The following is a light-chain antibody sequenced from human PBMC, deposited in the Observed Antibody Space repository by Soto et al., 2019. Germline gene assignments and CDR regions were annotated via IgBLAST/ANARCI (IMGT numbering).Light chain of an antibody. Sequence: DIQMTQSPSTLSASIGDRVTITCRASLNINTWLAWYQQKPGKAPKLLIYKASTLQSGVPSRFSGSGSGTEFTLTISSLQPEDVSTYMCQQYTAYRRTCGQGTNVEIK. CDR3: QQYTAYRRT. CDR2: KAS. J-gene: IGKJ1*01. CDR1: LNINTW. V-gene: IGKV1-5*03.